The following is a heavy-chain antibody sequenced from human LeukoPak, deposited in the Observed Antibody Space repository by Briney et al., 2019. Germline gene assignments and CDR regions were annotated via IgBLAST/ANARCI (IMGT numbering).Heavy chain of an antibody. CDR2: ISNSVGTT. J-gene: IGHJ4*02. CDR1: GFIFSNYA. Sequence: GGSLRLSCAASGFIFSNYAMSWVRQAPGKGLEWVSTISNSVGTTYYADSVKGRFTISRDNSRNTLYLQVNSQRAEDTALYYCARALYGSGWCQDYWGQGTLVTVSS. D-gene: IGHD6-19*01. CDR3: ARALYGSGWCQDY. V-gene: IGHV3-23*01.